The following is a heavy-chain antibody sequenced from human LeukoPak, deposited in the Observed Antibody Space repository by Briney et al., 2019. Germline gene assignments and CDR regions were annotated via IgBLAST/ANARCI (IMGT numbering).Heavy chain of an antibody. D-gene: IGHD2-15*01. Sequence: GGSLRLSCAASGFTFSSYGMRWVRQAPGKGLEWVAVIWYDGSNKYYADSVKGRFTISRDNSKNTLYLQMNSLRAEDTAVYYCARDVVVVVAAGEVNWFDPWGQGTLVTVSS. CDR3: ARDVVVVVAAGEVNWFDP. CDR1: GFTFSSYG. J-gene: IGHJ5*02. CDR2: IWYDGSNK. V-gene: IGHV3-33*01.